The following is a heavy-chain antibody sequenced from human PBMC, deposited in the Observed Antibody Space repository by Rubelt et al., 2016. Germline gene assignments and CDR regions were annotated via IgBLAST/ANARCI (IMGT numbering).Heavy chain of an antibody. D-gene: IGHD6-13*01. CDR2: IWYDGSNK. Sequence: QVQLVESGGGVVQPGRSLRLSCAASGFTFSSYGMHWVRQAPGKGLEWVAVIWYDGSNKYYADSGKGRFTISRDKSKNTLYLQMNSLRAEDTAVYYCARDRAGSSSWYPVFGAFDIWGQGTMVTVSS. J-gene: IGHJ3*02. V-gene: IGHV3-33*01. CDR3: ARDRAGSSSWYPVFGAFDI. CDR1: GFTFSSYG.